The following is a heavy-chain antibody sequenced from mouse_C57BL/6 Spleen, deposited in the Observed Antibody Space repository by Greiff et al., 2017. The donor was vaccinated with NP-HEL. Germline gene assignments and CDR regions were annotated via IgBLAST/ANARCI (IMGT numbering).Heavy chain of an antibody. Sequence: EVQGVESGGGLVQPGGSLKLCCAASGFTFSDYYMYWVRQTPEKRLEWVAYISNGGGSTYYPDTVKGRFTISRDNAKNTLYLQMSRLKSEDTAMYYCASGYDYLFAYWGQGTLVTVSA. CDR2: ISNGGGST. CDR3: ASGYDYLFAY. D-gene: IGHD2-4*01. J-gene: IGHJ3*01. CDR1: GFTFSDYY. V-gene: IGHV5-12*01.